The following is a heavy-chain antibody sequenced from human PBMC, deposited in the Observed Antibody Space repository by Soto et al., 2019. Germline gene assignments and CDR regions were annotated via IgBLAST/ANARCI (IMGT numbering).Heavy chain of an antibody. Sequence: ASVKVSCKASGDTFSFYTINWVRQAPGQGLEWMGIINPSGGSTSYAQKFQGRVTMTRDTSTSTVYMELSSLRSEDTAVYYCARDQILTYYDIPNWFDPWGQGTLVTVSS. V-gene: IGHV1-46*01. CDR3: ARDQILTYYDIPNWFDP. D-gene: IGHD3-9*01. J-gene: IGHJ5*02. CDR1: GDTFSFYT. CDR2: INPSGGST.